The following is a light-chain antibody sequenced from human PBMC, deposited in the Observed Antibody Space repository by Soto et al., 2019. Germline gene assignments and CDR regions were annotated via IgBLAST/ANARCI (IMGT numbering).Light chain of an antibody. CDR1: SGHSSYA. Sequence: QSVLTQSPSASASLGASVKVTCTLSSGHSSYAIAWHQQQPEKGPRYLMKLNSDGSHNKGDGIPDRFSGSSSGAERYLTISSLQSEDEADYYCQTWVTGIRVFGGGTKLTVL. CDR2: LNSDGSH. V-gene: IGLV4-69*01. J-gene: IGLJ3*02. CDR3: QTWVTGIRV.